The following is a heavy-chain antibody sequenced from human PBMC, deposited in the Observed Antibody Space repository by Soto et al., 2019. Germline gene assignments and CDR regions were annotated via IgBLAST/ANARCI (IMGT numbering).Heavy chain of an antibody. CDR1: GYTFTSYD. J-gene: IGHJ1*01. D-gene: IGHD2-2*01. CDR3: ARRDLGYCSSTSCPEYFQH. CDR2: MNPNSGNT. Sequence: ASVKVSCKASGYTFTSYDINWVRQATGQGLEWMGWMNPNSGNTGYAQKFQGRVTMTRNTSISTAYMELSRLRSDDTAVYYCARRDLGYCSSTSCPEYFQHWGQGTLVTVSS. V-gene: IGHV1-8*01.